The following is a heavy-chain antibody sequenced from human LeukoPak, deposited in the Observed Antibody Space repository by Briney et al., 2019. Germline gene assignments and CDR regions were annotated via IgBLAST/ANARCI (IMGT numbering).Heavy chain of an antibody. V-gene: IGHV3-66*01. CDR2: IYSGGST. CDR1: GFTVSSNY. Sequence: GGSLRLSCAASGFTVSSNYMSWVRQAPGKGLEWVSVIYSGGSTYYADSVKGRFTISRDNSKNTLYLQMNSLRAEDTAVYYCARDSFVNGVTTTDAFDIWGQGTMVTVSS. CDR3: ARDSFVNGVTTTDAFDI. D-gene: IGHD4-17*01. J-gene: IGHJ3*02.